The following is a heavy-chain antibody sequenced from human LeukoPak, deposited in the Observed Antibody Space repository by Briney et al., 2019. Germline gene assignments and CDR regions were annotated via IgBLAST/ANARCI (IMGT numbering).Heavy chain of an antibody. CDR3: ARGHYDSSGYYPDY. Sequence: GASVKVSCKVSGYTLTELSKHWVRQAPGKGLEWMGGFDPEDGETIYAQKFQGRVTMTEDTSTDTAYMELSSLRSEDTAVYYCARGHYDSSGYYPDYWGQGTLVTVSS. D-gene: IGHD3-22*01. CDR2: FDPEDGET. J-gene: IGHJ4*02. CDR1: GYTLTELS. V-gene: IGHV1-24*01.